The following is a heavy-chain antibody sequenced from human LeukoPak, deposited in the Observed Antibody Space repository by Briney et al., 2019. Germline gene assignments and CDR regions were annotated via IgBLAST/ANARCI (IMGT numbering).Heavy chain of an antibody. Sequence: PGGSLRLSCAASGFIFSTYPMHWVRQAPGKGLECVAFISSDGTNKIYTDSVKGRFTISRDNFKNTLYLQMNGLRTEDTAVYYCVKETLVVPDIMRGYFQHWGQGTLATVSS. CDR3: VKETLVVPDIMRGYFQH. J-gene: IGHJ1*01. CDR2: ISSDGTNK. V-gene: IGHV3-30*02. CDR1: GFIFSTYP. D-gene: IGHD2-2*01.